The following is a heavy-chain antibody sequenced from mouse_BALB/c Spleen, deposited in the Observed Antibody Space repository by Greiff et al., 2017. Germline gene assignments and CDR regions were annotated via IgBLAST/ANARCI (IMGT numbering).Heavy chain of an antibody. Sequence: EVKLMESGGDLVKPGGSLKLSCAASGFTFGSYGMSWVRQTPDKRLEWVATISSGGSYTYYPDSVKGRFTISRDNAKNTLYLQMSSLKSEDTAMYYCTRGSSSLYCFDYWGQGTTLTVSS. CDR1: GFTFGSYG. CDR2: ISSGGSYT. CDR3: TRGSSSLYCFDY. V-gene: IGHV5-6*01. J-gene: IGHJ2*01. D-gene: IGHD1-1*01.